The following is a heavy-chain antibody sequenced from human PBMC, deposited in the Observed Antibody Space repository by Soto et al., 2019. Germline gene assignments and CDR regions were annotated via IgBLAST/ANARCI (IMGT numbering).Heavy chain of an antibody. Sequence: QVQLVQSGTEVKEPSSSVKVSCMASGYPFCNIAISWVLQDPGQGLDRREGLSPIFGTGNSAQKFQGRVTLTADESTSTADMDLNNLRSEDPAVYYCARHWGLFAPDVKGLSHYGMDVWGEGTTVSVS. J-gene: IGHJ6*02. CDR2: LSPIFGTG. CDR1: GYPFCNIA. V-gene: IGHV1-69*01. D-gene: IGHD3-16*01. CDR3: ARHWGLFAPDVKGLSHYGMDV.